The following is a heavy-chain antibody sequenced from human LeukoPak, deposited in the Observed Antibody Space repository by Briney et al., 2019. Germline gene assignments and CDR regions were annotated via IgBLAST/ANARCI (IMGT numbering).Heavy chain of an antibody. CDR2: IKSKTDGGTT. Sequence: NPGGSLRLSCAASGFTFDDYGMSWVRQAPGKGLEWVGRIKSKTDGGTTDYAAPVKGRFTISRDDSKNTLYLQMNSLKTEDTAVYYCTTILLWFGESDYWGQGTLVTVSS. J-gene: IGHJ4*02. D-gene: IGHD3-10*01. V-gene: IGHV3-15*01. CDR3: TTILLWFGESDY. CDR1: GFTFDDYG.